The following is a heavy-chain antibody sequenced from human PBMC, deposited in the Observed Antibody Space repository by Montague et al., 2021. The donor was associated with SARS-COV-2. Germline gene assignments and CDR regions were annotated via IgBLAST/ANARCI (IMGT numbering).Heavy chain of an antibody. J-gene: IGHJ4*02. CDR2: TYYRSEWYS. CDR3: ARAESGSCGGGNCYQYFFNY. CDR1: GDSVSTNSGT. D-gene: IGHD2-15*01. V-gene: IGHV6-1*01. Sequence: CAISGDSVSTNSGTWNWVRLSPSRGLEWLGRTYYRSEWYSDYSVSVKSRISINPDTSKNQFSLQLNSVTPEDTAVYYCARAESGSCGGGNCYQYFFNYWGQGTLVTVSS.